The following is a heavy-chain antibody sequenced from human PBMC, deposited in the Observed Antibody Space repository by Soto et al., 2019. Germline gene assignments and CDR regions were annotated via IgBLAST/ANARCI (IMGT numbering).Heavy chain of an antibody. CDR2: ISSGGTT. V-gene: IGHV3-23*01. CDR3: AKFLSGLFEY. D-gene: IGHD3-10*01. CDR1: LFTFSSYG. J-gene: IGHJ4*02. Sequence: SLRLSCSSSLFTFSSYGMSLVRQAPGKGLEWVSAISSGGTTYYADSVKGRFTISRDNSKNTLYLQLNSLRVEDTAIYYCAKFLSGLFEYWGLGTLVTVSS.